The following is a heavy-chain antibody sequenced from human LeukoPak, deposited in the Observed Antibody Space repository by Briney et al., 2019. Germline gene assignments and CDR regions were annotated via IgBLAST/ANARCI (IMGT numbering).Heavy chain of an antibody. Sequence: PGGSLRLSCAASGFTFSNYAMHWVRQDSGRGLDWVAVISHDGINTYYADSVKGRFTISRDNSKNTLYLQMNSLRAEDTAVYYCAKASGVVAGAMDVWGKGTTVTVSS. J-gene: IGHJ6*03. CDR3: AKASGVVAGAMDV. CDR2: ISHDGINT. D-gene: IGHD2-21*01. V-gene: IGHV3-30*18. CDR1: GFTFSNYA.